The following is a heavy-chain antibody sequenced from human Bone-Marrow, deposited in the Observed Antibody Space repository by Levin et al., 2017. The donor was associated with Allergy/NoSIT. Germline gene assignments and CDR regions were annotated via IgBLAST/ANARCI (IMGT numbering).Heavy chain of an antibody. Sequence: TSETLSLTCTVSGGSISSYYWSWIRQPPGKGLEWIGYIYYSGSTNYNPSLKSRVTISVDTSKNQFSLKLSSVTAADTAVYYCARSSGRTIFGVEYYFDYWGQGTLVTVSS. CDR2: IYYSGST. D-gene: IGHD3-3*01. CDR3: ARSSGRTIFGVEYYFDY. J-gene: IGHJ4*02. CDR1: GGSISSYY. V-gene: IGHV4-59*01.